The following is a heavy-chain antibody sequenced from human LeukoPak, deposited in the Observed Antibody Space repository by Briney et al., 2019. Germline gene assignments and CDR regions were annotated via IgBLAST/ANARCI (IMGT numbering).Heavy chain of an antibody. Sequence: GGSLRLSCAASGLTFSSYGMHWVRQAPGKGLEWVAFIRYDGGNTHYADSVKGRFTISRDNSKNMLFLQMNTLRAEDTAVYYCAKGGFTTYYPIFDYWGQGTLVTVSS. J-gene: IGHJ4*02. D-gene: IGHD2/OR15-2a*01. CDR1: GLTFSSYG. CDR2: IRYDGGNT. CDR3: AKGGFTTYYPIFDY. V-gene: IGHV3-30*02.